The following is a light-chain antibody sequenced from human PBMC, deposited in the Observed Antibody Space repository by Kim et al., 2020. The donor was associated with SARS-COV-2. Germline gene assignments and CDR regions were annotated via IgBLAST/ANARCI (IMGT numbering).Light chain of an antibody. V-gene: IGLV1-44*01. CDR1: RSNIGSNT. CDR2: NNN. J-gene: IGLJ3*02. CDR3: AAWDDSLIAWV. Sequence: QSVLTQPPSASGTPGQRVTISCSGRRSNIGSNTVNWYQQLPGTAPKLLIYNNNQRPSGVPDRFSGSKSGTSASLAISGLQSEDEADYYCAAWDDSLIAWVFGGGTKLTVL.